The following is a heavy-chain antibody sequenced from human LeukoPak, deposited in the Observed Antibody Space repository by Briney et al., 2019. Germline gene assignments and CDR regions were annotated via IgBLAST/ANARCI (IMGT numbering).Heavy chain of an antibody. CDR2: INYNNGDT. D-gene: IGHD4-11*01. CDR1: GFTFTEYY. V-gene: IGHV1-2*02. CDR3: ARDLYTFDY. J-gene: IGHJ4*02. Sequence: ASMTVSCMASGFTFTEYYVHWVRQAPGQGLEWMGWINYNNGDTNYAQKFQGRVTMTRDTSISTAYMELRRLRSDDTAVYYCARDLYTFDYWGQGALVTVSS.